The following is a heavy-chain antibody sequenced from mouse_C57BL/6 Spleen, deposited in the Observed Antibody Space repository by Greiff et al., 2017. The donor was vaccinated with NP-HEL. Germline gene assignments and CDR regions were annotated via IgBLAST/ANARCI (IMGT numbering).Heavy chain of an antibody. CDR2: IDPANGNT. Sequence: VHVKQSVAELVRPGASVKLSCTASGFNIKNTYMHWVKQRPEQGLEWIGRIDPANGNTKYAPKFQGKATITADTSSNTAYLQLSSLTSEDTAIYYCASRAYYSPWFAYWGQGTLVTVSA. V-gene: IGHV14-3*01. J-gene: IGHJ3*01. CDR3: ASRAYYSPWFAY. CDR1: GFNIKNTY. D-gene: IGHD2-12*01.